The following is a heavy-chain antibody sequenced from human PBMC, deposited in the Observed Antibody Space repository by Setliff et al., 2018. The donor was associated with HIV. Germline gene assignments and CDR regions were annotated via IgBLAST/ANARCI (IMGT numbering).Heavy chain of an antibody. D-gene: IGHD6-13*01. CDR1: GFTFSSYW. V-gene: IGHV3-7*03. CDR3: ARDLVWPYSSRWYDAFDI. J-gene: IGHJ3*02. CDR2: IKQDGSEK. Sequence: GGSLRLSCAASGFTFSSYWMSWVRQAPGKGLEWVANIKQDGSEKYYVDSVKGRFTISRDNAKNSLYLQMNGLRAEDTAVYYCARDLVWPYSSRWYDAFDIWGQGTMVTVSS.